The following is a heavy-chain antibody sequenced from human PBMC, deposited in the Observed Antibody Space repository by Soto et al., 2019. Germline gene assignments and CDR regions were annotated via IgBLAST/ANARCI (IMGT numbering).Heavy chain of an antibody. CDR3: ARVIIVVVVAATPVDWFDA. D-gene: IGHD2-15*01. Sequence: SHTLSLTCAISGDSVSSNSAAWNWIRQPPSRGLEWLGRTYYRSKWYNDYAVSVKSRITINPDTSKNQFSLQLNSVTPEDTAVYYWARVIIVVVVAATPVDWFDAWGQRTLDTVSS. V-gene: IGHV6-1*01. CDR1: GDSVSSNSAA. CDR2: TYYRSKWYN. J-gene: IGHJ5*02.